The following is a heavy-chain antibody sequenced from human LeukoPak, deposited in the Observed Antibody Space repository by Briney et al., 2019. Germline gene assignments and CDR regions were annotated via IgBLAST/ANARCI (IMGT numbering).Heavy chain of an antibody. Sequence: GGSLRLSCAASGFTFSDYYMSWIRQAPGKGLEWVSYISSSGSTIYYADSVKGRFTISRDNAKSSLYLQMNSLRAEDTAVYYCAREVDIVVVPAANDNFWFDPWGQGTLVTVSS. J-gene: IGHJ5*02. CDR1: GFTFSDYY. CDR2: ISSSGSTI. D-gene: IGHD2-2*01. CDR3: AREVDIVVVPAANDNFWFDP. V-gene: IGHV3-11*01.